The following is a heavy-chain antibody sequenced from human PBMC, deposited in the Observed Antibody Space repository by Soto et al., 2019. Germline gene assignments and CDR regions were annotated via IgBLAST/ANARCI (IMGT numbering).Heavy chain of an antibody. D-gene: IGHD1-26*01. J-gene: IGHJ4*02. V-gene: IGHV1-18*01. CDR1: GYTFSRYG. CDR2: INGNTGHT. CDR3: ARERKWEPLPY. Sequence: QVQLVQSGAEVREPGASVKVSCKTSGYTFSRYGITWVRQAPGQGLEWMGWINGNTGHTIYAMNLEDRLTISTDTSTSTAYMELRSLQSADPAVYYCARERKWEPLPYWGQGTRVTVSS.